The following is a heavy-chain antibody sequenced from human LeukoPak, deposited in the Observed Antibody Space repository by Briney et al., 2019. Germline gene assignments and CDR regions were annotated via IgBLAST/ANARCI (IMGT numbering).Heavy chain of an antibody. CDR2: IYTSGST. CDR1: GGSFSGYY. V-gene: IGHV4-59*10. CDR3: ARSPYDYGMDV. Sequence: SETLSLTCAVYGGSFSGYYWSWIRQPAGKGLEWIGRIYTSGSTNYNPSLKSRVTMSVDTSKNQFSLKLSSVTAADTAVYYCARSPYDYGMDVWGQGTTVTVSS. J-gene: IGHJ6*02.